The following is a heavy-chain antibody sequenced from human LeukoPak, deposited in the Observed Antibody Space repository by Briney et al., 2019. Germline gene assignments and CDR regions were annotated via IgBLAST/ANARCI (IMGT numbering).Heavy chain of an antibody. CDR3: ARDGSDSSGWAVPHYYYGMDV. CDR1: GGSIGSDNYY. CDR2: IYYSGST. Sequence: PSETLSLTCTVSGGSIGSDNYYWDWIRQPPGKGLEWIGSIYYSGSTNYNPSLKSRVTISVDKSKNQFSLKLSSVTAADTAVYYCARDGSDSSGWAVPHYYYGMDVWGQGTTVTVSS. V-gene: IGHV4-39*07. D-gene: IGHD6-19*01. J-gene: IGHJ6*02.